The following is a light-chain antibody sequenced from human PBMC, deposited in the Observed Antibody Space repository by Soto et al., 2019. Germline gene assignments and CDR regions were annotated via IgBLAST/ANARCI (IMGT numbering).Light chain of an antibody. CDR2: DAS. CDR1: XSXSSW. V-gene: IGKV1-5*01. CDR3: QQYNSYWT. J-gene: IGKJ1*01. Sequence: DIQMTQSPXTLXASVGXXVXXXXRXXXSXSSWLAWYQQKPGKAPKLLIYDASSLESGVPSRFSGSGSGTEFTLTISSLQPDDFATYYCQQYNSYWTFCQGTKVEIK.